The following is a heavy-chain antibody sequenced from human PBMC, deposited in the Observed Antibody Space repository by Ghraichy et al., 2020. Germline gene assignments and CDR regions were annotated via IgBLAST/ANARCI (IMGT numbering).Heavy chain of an antibody. CDR1: GFSLSTSGMR. CDR3: ARSSIKGQWPNPLYYFDY. V-gene: IGHV2-70*04. D-gene: IGHD6-19*01. Sequence: SGPTLVKPTQTLTLTCTFSGFSLSTSGMRVSWIRQPPGKALEWLARIDWDDDKFYSTSLKTMLTISKDTSKNQVVLTMTNMDPVEPATYYWARSSIKGQWPNPLYYFDYWGQGTLVTVSS. CDR2: IDWDDDK. J-gene: IGHJ4*02.